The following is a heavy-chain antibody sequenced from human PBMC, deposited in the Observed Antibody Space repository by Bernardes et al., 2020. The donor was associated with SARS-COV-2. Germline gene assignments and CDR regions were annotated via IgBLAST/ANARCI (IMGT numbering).Heavy chain of an antibody. V-gene: IGHV2-5*02. CDR1: GFSLSTSGVG. CDR2: IYWDDDK. D-gene: IGHD2-2*01. Sequence: SGPTLVKPTQTLTLTCTFSGFSLSTSGVGVGWIRQPPGKALEWLALIYWDDDKRYSPSLKSRLTITKDTSKNQVVLTMTNMDPVDTATYYCAHKSYQLLLTEWFDPWGQGTLVTVSS. CDR3: AHKSYQLLLTEWFDP. J-gene: IGHJ5*02.